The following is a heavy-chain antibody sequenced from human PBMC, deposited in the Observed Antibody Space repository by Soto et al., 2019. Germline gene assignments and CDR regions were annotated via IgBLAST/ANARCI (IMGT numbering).Heavy chain of an antibody. V-gene: IGHV1-3*05. D-gene: IGHD6-19*01. CDR3: ARAVAVAADFDY. CDR1: GYTFTGYA. J-gene: IGHJ4*02. Sequence: QVQLVQSGAEEKKPGASVKVSCKASGYTFTGYAMHWVRQAPGQRLEWMGWINAGNGNTKYSQKFQGRVTITRDTSASTAYMELSSLGCEDTAVYYCARAVAVAADFDYWGQGTLVTVSS. CDR2: INAGNGNT.